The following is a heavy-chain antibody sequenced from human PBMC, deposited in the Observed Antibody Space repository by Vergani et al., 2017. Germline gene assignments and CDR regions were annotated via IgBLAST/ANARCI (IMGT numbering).Heavy chain of an antibody. CDR3: AKVADYGGNPNAFHI. CDR1: GYTFTSYY. V-gene: IGHV1-46*01. D-gene: IGHD4-23*01. J-gene: IGHJ3*02. CDR2: INPSGGST. Sequence: QVQLVQSGAEVKKPGASVKVSCKASGYTFTSYYMHWVRQAPGQGLEWMGIINPSGGSTSYAQKFQGRVTMTRDTSKNQFSLHLDSVTPEDTAVYYCAKVADYGGNPNAFHIWGQGTMVTVSS.